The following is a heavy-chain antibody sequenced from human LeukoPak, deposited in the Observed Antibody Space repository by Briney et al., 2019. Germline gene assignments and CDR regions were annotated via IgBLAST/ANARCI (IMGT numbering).Heavy chain of an antibody. CDR1: GYTFTSYY. CDR3: ARQLGYCSSTSCSHGMDV. CDR2: INPNSGGT. J-gene: IGHJ6*02. V-gene: IGHV1-2*02. D-gene: IGHD2-2*01. Sequence: ASVKVSCKASGYTFTSYYMHWVRQAPGQGLEWMGWINPNSGGTNYAQKFQGRVTMTRDTSISTAYMELSRLRSDDTAVYYCARQLGYCSSTSCSHGMDVWGQGTTVTVSS.